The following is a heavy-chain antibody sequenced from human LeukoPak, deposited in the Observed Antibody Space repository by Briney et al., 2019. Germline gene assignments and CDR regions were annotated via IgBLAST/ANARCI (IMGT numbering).Heavy chain of an antibody. D-gene: IGHD3-22*01. CDR1: GFTFSSYG. Sequence: PGGSLRLSCAASGFTFSSYGMHWVRQAPGKGLEWVAVISYDGSNKYYADSVKGRFTISRDNSKNTLYLQMNSLRAEDTAVYYCAKDGELTMIYAFDIWGQGTMVTVSS. J-gene: IGHJ3*02. CDR3: AKDGELTMIYAFDI. V-gene: IGHV3-30*18. CDR2: ISYDGSNK.